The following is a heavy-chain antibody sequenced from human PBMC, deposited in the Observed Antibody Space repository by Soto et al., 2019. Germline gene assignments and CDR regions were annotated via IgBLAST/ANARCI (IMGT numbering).Heavy chain of an antibody. CDR2: IYWDDDK. CDR1: GFSLSTSGVG. D-gene: IGHD3-22*01. CDR3: APSRYDDSSGYPLDD. Sequence: QITLKESGPTLVKPTQTLTLTCTFSGFSLSTSGVGVGWIRQPPGKALEWLALIYWDDDKRYSPSLKSRLTITKDTSKQQVVITMTNMDPVATSKYYCAPSRYDDSSGYPLDDWGQGTLVTVSS. J-gene: IGHJ4*02. V-gene: IGHV2-5*02.